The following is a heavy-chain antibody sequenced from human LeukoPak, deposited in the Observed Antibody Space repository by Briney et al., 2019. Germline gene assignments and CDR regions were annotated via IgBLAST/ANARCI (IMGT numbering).Heavy chain of an antibody. CDR3: ARESTVTNGAFDI. CDR2: ISYDGSNK. CDR1: GFTFSSYA. D-gene: IGHD4-17*01. V-gene: IGHV3-30-3*01. J-gene: IGHJ3*02. Sequence: GGSLRLSCAASGFTFSSYAMHWVRQAPGKGLEWVAVISYDGSNKYYADSVKGRFTISRDNSKNTLYLQMNSLRAEDTAVYYCARESTVTNGAFDIWGQGTMVTVSS.